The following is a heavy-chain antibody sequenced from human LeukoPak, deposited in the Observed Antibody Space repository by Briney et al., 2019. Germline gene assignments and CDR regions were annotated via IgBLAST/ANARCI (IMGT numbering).Heavy chain of an antibody. Sequence: GGALRLSCAASGFTFSSYSMNWVRQAAGKGLEWVSSINSSSRYIYYADLVKGRFTISRDNATNSLYLQTTSLRAEDTAVYYCARTFGSPDTDQNNDPWGQGTLVTVSS. CDR3: ARTFGSPDTDQNNDP. J-gene: IGHJ5*02. V-gene: IGHV3-21*01. CDR2: INSSSRYI. CDR1: GFTFSSYS. D-gene: IGHD2/OR15-2a*01.